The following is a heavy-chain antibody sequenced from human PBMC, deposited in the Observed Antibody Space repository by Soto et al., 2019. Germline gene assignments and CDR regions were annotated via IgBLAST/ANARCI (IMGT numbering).Heavy chain of an antibody. CDR1: GGSISSSNW. CDR3: ASHSSSWYCFDY. V-gene: IGHV4-4*02. CDR2: IYHSGST. D-gene: IGHD6-13*01. Sequence: QVQLQESGPGLVKPSGTLSLTCAVSGGSISSSNWWSWVRQPPGKGLEWIGEIYHSGSTNYNPSRKSRFTISVDKSKNQFSLKLSSVTAADTAVYYCASHSSSWYCFDYWGQGTLVTVSS. J-gene: IGHJ4*02.